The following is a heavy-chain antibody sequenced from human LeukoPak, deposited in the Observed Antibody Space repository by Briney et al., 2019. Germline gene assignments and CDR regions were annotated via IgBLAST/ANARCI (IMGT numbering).Heavy chain of an antibody. CDR1: GFTFSSYA. J-gene: IGHJ4*02. CDR2: ISGSGGST. CDR3: AKDRDVWAVAGTFDY. Sequence: PGGSLRLSCAASGFTFSSYAMSWVRQAPGKGLEWVSAISGSGGSTYYADSVKGRFTISRDNSKNTLYLQMNSLRAEDTAVYYSAKDRDVWAVAGTFDYWGQGTLVTVSS. D-gene: IGHD6-19*01. V-gene: IGHV3-23*01.